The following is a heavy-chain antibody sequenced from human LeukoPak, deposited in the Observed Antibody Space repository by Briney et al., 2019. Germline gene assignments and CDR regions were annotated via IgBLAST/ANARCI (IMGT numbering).Heavy chain of an antibody. V-gene: IGHV3-33*01. CDR3: ARDRPKPTIFGVVPWGMDV. Sequence: GGSLRLSCAASGFTFSSYGMHWVRQAPGKGLEWVAVIWYDGSNKYYADSVKGRFTISRDNSRNTLYLQMNSLRAEDTAVYYCARDRPKPTIFGVVPWGMDVWGQGTTVIVSS. CDR1: GFTFSSYG. D-gene: IGHD3-3*01. CDR2: IWYDGSNK. J-gene: IGHJ6*02.